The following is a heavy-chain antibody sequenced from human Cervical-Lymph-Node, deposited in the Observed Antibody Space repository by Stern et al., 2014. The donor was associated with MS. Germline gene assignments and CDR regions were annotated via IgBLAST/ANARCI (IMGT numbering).Heavy chain of an antibody. V-gene: IGHV3-30*18. D-gene: IGHD3-22*01. CDR2: ISYDGSNA. J-gene: IGHJ4*02. CDR3: AKDRGMIVVVTYSLDS. CDR1: GFSFSSYG. Sequence: VQLVQSGGIVVQPGRSLRLSCVASGFSFSSYGMHWVRQAPGQGLEWVAVISYDGSNADYADSVKGRFTISRDNSKNTLYLQLNSLRAEDTAVYFCAKDRGMIVVVTYSLDSWGQGTLVTVSS.